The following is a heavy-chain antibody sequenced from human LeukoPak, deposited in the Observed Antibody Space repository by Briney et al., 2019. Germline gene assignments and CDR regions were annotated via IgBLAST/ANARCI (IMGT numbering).Heavy chain of an antibody. CDR1: GFTVSSNY. V-gene: IGHV3-53*01. J-gene: IGHJ4*02. Sequence: GGSLRLSCAASGFTVSSNYMSWVRQAPGKGLGWVSVIYSGGSTYYADSVKGRFTISRDNSKNTLYLQMNSLRAEDTAVYYCARMYYYDSSGLTWGFDYWGQGTLVTVSS. CDR3: ARMYYYDSSGLTWGFDY. D-gene: IGHD3-22*01. CDR2: IYSGGST.